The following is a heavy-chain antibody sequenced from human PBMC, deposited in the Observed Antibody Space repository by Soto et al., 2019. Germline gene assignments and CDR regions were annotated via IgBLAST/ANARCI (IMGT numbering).Heavy chain of an antibody. D-gene: IGHD6-13*01. CDR1: GGSISSYY. V-gene: IGHV4-59*01. Sequence: PSETLSLTCSVSGGSISSYYWSWIRQPPGKGLEWIGYIYYSGSTNYNPSLKSRVTFSVDTAKNYFSLRLSSVTAADTAVYCCARGSSWYSSYYMDVWGKGTTVTVSS. CDR2: IYYSGST. J-gene: IGHJ6*03. CDR3: ARGSSWYSSYYMDV.